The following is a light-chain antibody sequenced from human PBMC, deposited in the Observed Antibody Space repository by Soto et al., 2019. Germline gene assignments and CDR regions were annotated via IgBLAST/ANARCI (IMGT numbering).Light chain of an antibody. CDR1: QSISNF. V-gene: IGKV1-5*03. CDR2: KAS. CDR3: QQYRSYSGHT. Sequence: DIRMTQSPSTLSASVGDRVTITCRASQSISNFVAWYQQKPGKAPKLLISKASTLESGVPSRFSGSGSGTEFTLSISGLQPDDLATYFCQQYRSYSGHTFGQGTKLEIK. J-gene: IGKJ2*01.